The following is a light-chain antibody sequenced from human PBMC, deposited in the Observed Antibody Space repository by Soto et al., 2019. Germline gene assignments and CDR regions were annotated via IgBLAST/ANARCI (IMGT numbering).Light chain of an antibody. J-gene: IGKJ1*01. CDR3: QHYYSYPRT. CDR1: QSISSY. CDR2: AAS. Sequence: DIQMTQSPSSLSASVGDRVTITCRASQSISSYLNWYQQKPGKAPKLLIYAASSLQRGYPSRFIGSGSGTDFTHTISCLQSEDFATYFRQHYYSYPRTFGHGTKVDI. V-gene: IGKV1-39*01.